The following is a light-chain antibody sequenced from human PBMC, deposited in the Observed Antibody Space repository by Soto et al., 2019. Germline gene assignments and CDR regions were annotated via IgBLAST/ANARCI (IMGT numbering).Light chain of an antibody. CDR2: EVN. CDR3: SSYAGSKNLL. V-gene: IGLV2-8*01. CDR1: SSDIGAYNY. Sequence: QSSLTQPPSASGSPGQSVTISCTGTSSDIGAYNYVSWYQQHPGKAPKLMIYEVNKRPSGVPDRFSGSKSGNTASLTVSGLQAEDEAYYYCSSYAGSKNLLFGGGTKVTVL. J-gene: IGLJ2*01.